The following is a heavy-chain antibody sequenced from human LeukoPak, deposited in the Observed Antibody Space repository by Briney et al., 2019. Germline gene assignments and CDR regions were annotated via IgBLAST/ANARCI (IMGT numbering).Heavy chain of an antibody. CDR1: GFTFSSYG. CDR2: ISGSGGNT. V-gene: IGHV3-23*01. CDR3: ARDLMGIAYRGAFYY. D-gene: IGHD6-13*01. J-gene: IGHJ4*02. Sequence: GGTLRLSCAASGFTFSSYGMSWVRQAPGKGLEWVSVISGSGGNTYYADSVKGRFTISRDNSKNTLYLQMNSLRAEDTAVYYCARDLMGIAYRGAFYYWGQGTLVTVSS.